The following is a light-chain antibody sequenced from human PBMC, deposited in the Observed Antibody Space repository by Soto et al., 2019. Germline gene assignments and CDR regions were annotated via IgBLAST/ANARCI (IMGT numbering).Light chain of an antibody. CDR3: VLYMGLGISV. CDR1: SGSVSTNYY. J-gene: IGLJ2*01. CDR2: NTN. Sequence: QTVMTQEPSFSVSPGGTVTFTCGLSSGSVSTNYYPSWYQQTPGQAPRTLIYNTNSRSSGVPDRFSGSILGNKAALTITGAQADDESDYYCVLYMGLGISVFGGGTKLTVL. V-gene: IGLV8-61*01.